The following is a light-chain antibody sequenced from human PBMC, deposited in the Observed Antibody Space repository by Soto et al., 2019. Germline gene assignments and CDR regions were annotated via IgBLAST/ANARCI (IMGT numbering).Light chain of an antibody. CDR3: QQYSQWPLT. Sequence: EIVMTQSPATLSVSPGERATLSCRASQSVTSNLAWYQQKPVQAPRLLMYGVSTRATGIPARFGGSGSATEFTLTISSLQSEDFAVYYCQQYSQWPLTFGGGTKVEIK. CDR2: GVS. J-gene: IGKJ4*01. CDR1: QSVTSN. V-gene: IGKV3-15*01.